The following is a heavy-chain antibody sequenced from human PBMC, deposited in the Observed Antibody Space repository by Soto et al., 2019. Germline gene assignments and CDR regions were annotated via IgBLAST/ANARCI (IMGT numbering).Heavy chain of an antibody. J-gene: IGHJ4*02. CDR1: GLTFSSYS. D-gene: IGHD2-2*01. Sequence: VGSLRLSCAASGLTFSSYSMNWVRQAPGKGLEWVSYISSSSSTIYYADSVKGRFTISRDNAKNSLYLQMNSLRDEDTAVYYCARDWDAYSDIVVVPATHFDYWGQGTLVTVSS. V-gene: IGHV3-48*02. CDR2: ISSSSSTI. CDR3: ARDWDAYSDIVVVPATHFDY.